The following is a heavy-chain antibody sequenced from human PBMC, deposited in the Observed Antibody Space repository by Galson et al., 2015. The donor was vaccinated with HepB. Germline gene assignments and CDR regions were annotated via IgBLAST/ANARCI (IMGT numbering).Heavy chain of an antibody. V-gene: IGHV6-1*01. D-gene: IGHD1-26*01. CDR2: TYYRSKWYF. CDR3: ARSRGATRIVGVPSGMNRWFDP. J-gene: IGHJ5*02. CDR1: GDSVSSITAA. Sequence: CAISGDSVSSITAAWNWIRQSPSRGLEWLGRTYYRSKWYFDYALSVKSRITINPDTSKNHFSLHLNSVTPEDTAVYYCARSRGATRIVGVPSGMNRWFDPCGQGTLVTVSS.